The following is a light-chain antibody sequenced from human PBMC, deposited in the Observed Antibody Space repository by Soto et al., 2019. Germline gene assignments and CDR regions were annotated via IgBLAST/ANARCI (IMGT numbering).Light chain of an antibody. V-gene: IGKV2-30*01. J-gene: IGKJ5*01. CDR2: KVS. CDR3: MQGTHWPTT. Sequence: DVVMTQSPLSLPVTLGQPASISCRSSQGLVYRDGNTYLNWFQQRPDQSPRRLIYKVSNRDSGVPDRFSGSGSGTDFALKISRVEAEDVGVYYCMQGTHWPTTFGQGTRLEIK. CDR1: QGLVYRDGNTY.